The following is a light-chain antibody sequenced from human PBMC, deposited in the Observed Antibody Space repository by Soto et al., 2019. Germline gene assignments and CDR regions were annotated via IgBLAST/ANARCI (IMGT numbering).Light chain of an antibody. CDR3: QQYNSYSQT. CDR1: QSISSW. CDR2: KAS. Sequence: DIPMTQSPSTLSASVGDRVTITCRASQSISSWLAWYQQKPGKAPKLLIYKASSLESGVPSRFSGSGSGTEFTLTISSLQPDDFATYYCQQYNSYSQTFGQGTTVEIK. J-gene: IGKJ1*01. V-gene: IGKV1-5*03.